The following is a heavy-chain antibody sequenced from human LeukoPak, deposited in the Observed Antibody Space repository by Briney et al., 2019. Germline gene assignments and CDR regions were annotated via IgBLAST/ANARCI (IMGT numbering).Heavy chain of an antibody. V-gene: IGHV3-23*01. Sequence: GGSLRLSCAASGFTFSSYGMHWVRQAPGKGLEWVSAISGSDGSTFYADSVKGRFSISRDNSKNTLYLHMNSLRAEDTALYYCATASYSSGPYYYGMDVWGHGTTVTVSS. CDR3: ATASYSSGPYYYGMDV. D-gene: IGHD6-19*01. CDR2: ISGSDGST. CDR1: GFTFSSYG. J-gene: IGHJ6*02.